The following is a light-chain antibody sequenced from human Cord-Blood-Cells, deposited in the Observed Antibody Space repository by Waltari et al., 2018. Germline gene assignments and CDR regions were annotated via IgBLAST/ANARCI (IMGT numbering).Light chain of an antibody. J-gene: IGKJ1*01. CDR2: GAS. CDR1: QSVSSN. V-gene: IGKV3-15*01. Sequence: EIVITPSPATLSVSPGERATLSCRASQSVSSNLAGYQQKPGQAPRLRIYGASTRATGIPARVSGSVSGTEFTLTISSLQSEDFAVYYCQQYNNWPRTFGQWTKVEIK. CDR3: QQYNNWPRT.